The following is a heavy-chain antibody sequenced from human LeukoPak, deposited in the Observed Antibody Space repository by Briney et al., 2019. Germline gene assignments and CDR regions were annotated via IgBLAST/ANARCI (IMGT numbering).Heavy chain of an antibody. CDR3: ARYLYSGSYSPIDY. V-gene: IGHV4-39*01. CDR1: GGSISSSSYY. Sequence: SETLSLTCIISGGSISSSSYYWGWIRQPPGKGLEWIGSIYYSGSTYYNPSLKSRVTISVDTSKNQFSLKLSSVTAADTAVYYCARYLYSGSYSPIDYWGQGTLVTVSS. J-gene: IGHJ4*02. D-gene: IGHD1-26*01. CDR2: IYYSGST.